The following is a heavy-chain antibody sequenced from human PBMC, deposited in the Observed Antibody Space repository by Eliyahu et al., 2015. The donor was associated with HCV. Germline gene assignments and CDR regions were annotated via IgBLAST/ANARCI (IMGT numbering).Heavy chain of an antibody. V-gene: IGHV4-59*01. J-gene: IGHJ5*02. Sequence: QVQLQESGPGLVKPSETLSLTCTVSGGSXXTSYWSWIRQPPGKGLGWIGYIHYSGSTNYNPSLKNRVTISIDTSKNQFSLNLTSVTAADTAMYYCASGGGGIAVTGTGGWFDPWGQGTLVTVSS. D-gene: IGHD6-19*01. CDR1: GGSXXTSY. CDR3: ASGGGGIAVTGTGGWFDP. CDR2: IHYSGST.